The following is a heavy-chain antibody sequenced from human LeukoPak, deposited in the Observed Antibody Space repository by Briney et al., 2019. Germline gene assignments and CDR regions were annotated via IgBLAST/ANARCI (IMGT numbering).Heavy chain of an antibody. CDR3: VRGGIVGTSARVPLFDN. CDR2: IYFSGST. J-gene: IGHJ4*02. V-gene: IGHV4-59*01. D-gene: IGHD2-21*01. CDR1: GGSISSYY. Sequence: PSETLSLTCTVSGGSISSYYWSWVRQPPGKGLEWIGYIYFSGSTNYNPPLKSRVTMSVATSKNQFSLSLRSVTPADTAVYYCVRGGIVGTSARVPLFDNWGQGTLVTVSS.